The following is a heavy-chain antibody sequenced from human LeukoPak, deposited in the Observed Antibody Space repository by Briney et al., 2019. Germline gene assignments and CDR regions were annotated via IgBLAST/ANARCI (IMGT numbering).Heavy chain of an antibody. D-gene: IGHD3-9*01. CDR3: AGDILTGHGYFDY. J-gene: IGHJ4*02. CDR2: INHSGST. V-gene: IGHV4-34*01. CDR1: GGSFSGYY. Sequence: PSETLSLTCAVYGGSFSGYYWGWIRQPPGKGLEWIGEINHSGSTNYNPSLKSRVTISVDTSKSQFSLKLSSVTAADTAVYYCAGDILTGHGYFDYWGQGTLVTVSS.